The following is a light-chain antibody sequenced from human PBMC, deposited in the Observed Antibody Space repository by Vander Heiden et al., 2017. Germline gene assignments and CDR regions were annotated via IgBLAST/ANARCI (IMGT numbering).Light chain of an antibody. V-gene: IGLV1-40*01. CDR2: GNS. CDR1: SSNIGAGYD. CDR3: QSYDSSLSGSRV. J-gene: IGLJ2*01. Sequence: SVLTQPPPVSGAPGQRVTTSCTGSSSNIGAGYDVHWYQQLPGTAPKLLIDGNSNRPSGGPDRFSGSKSGTSASLAITGLQAEDEADYYCQSYDSSLSGSRVFGGGTKLTVL.